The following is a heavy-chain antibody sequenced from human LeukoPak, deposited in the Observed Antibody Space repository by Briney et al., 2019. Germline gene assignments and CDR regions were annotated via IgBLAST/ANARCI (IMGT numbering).Heavy chain of an antibody. CDR2: INHSGTT. Sequence: SETLSLTCAVYSFTFSGYYWSWIRQPPGKGLEWIGEINHSGTTNYNPSRKSRVTISADTYKKQFSLKLSSVTAADTAVYYCARGCTKAGCRTGYWGQGTLVTVSS. CDR3: ARGCTKAGCRTGY. CDR1: SFTFSGYY. J-gene: IGHJ4*02. D-gene: IGHD2-8*01. V-gene: IGHV4-34*01.